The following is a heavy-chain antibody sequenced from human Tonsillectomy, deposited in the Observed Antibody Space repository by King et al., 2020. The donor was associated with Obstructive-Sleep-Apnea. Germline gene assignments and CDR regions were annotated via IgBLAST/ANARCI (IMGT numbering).Heavy chain of an antibody. CDR1: GGSISSGDYY. Sequence: VQLQESGPGLVKPSQTLSLTCTVSGGSISSGDYYWSWIRQPPGKGLEWIGYIYYSGSTYYNPSLKSRVTISVDTSKNQFSLKLSSVTAADTAVYYCAREVTMVRGVIYYYGMDVWGQGTTVTVSS. D-gene: IGHD3-10*01. J-gene: IGHJ6*02. CDR3: AREVTMVRGVIYYYGMDV. V-gene: IGHV4-30-4*01. CDR2: IYYSGST.